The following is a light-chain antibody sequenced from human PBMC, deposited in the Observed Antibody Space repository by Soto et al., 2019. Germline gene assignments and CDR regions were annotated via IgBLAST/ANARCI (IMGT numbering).Light chain of an antibody. J-gene: IGKJ2*01. Sequence: EIVLTQSPATLSLSPGERATLSCRASQSVSSYLAWYQQKPGQAPRLLIYDASNRATSIPARFSGSGSGTDFTLTISSLEPEDFAVYYCQPRSNWPWTFGQGTNLEIK. CDR2: DAS. CDR3: QPRSNWPWT. V-gene: IGKV3-11*01. CDR1: QSVSSY.